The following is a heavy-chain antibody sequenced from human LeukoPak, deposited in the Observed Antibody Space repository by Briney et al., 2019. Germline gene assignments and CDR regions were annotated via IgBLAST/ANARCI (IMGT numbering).Heavy chain of an antibody. V-gene: IGHV4-34*01. CDR1: GGSFSGYY. Sequence: PSETLSLTCAVYGGSFSGYYWSWIRQPPGKGLEWIGEINHSGSTNYNPSLKSRVTISVDTSKNQFSLKLSSVTAADTAVYYCARKGYDFWSGYYMDVWGKGTTVTVSS. J-gene: IGHJ6*03. CDR2: INHSGST. D-gene: IGHD3-3*01. CDR3: ARKGYDFWSGYYMDV.